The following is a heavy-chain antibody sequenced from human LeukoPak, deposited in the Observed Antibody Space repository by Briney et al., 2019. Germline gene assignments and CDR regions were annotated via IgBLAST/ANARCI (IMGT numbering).Heavy chain of an antibody. CDR1: GGPISSYY. D-gene: IGHD6-19*01. Sequence: NPSETLSLTCTVSGGPISSYYWSWIPQPPGKGLEWIGYIYYSGSTYYNPSLKSRVTISVDTSKNQFSLKLSSVTAADTAVYYCASPLRVAGTKYFQHWGQGTLVTVSS. V-gene: IGHV4-59*04. CDR3: ASPLRVAGTKYFQH. CDR2: IYYSGST. J-gene: IGHJ1*01.